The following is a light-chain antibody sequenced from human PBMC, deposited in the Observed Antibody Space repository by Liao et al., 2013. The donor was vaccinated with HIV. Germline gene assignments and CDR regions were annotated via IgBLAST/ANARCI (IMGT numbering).Light chain of an antibody. J-gene: IGLJ2*01. CDR3: QVWDRGPAL. Sequence: YDLTQPPSVSVSPGQTATITCSGDNLGDKSVCWYQRKPGQSPIAVIYQDTKRPSGIPGRFSGSSSGNTGTLTISGTQPMDEGDYYCQVWDRGPALFGGGTKLTVL. CDR2: QDT. V-gene: IGLV3-1*01. CDR1: NLGDKS.